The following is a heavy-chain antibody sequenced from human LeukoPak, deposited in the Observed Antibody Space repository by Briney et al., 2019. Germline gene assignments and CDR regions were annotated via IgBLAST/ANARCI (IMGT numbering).Heavy chain of an antibody. Sequence: GASVKVSCKASGYTFTRYAMHWVRQAPGQRLEWMGWINAGNGNTKYSQKFQGRVTITRDTSASTAYMELSSLRSEDTAVYYCARARITFGGVIGYWGQGTLVTVSS. V-gene: IGHV1-3*01. CDR1: GYTFTRYA. CDR2: INAGNGNT. D-gene: IGHD3-16*01. CDR3: ARARITFGGVIGY. J-gene: IGHJ4*02.